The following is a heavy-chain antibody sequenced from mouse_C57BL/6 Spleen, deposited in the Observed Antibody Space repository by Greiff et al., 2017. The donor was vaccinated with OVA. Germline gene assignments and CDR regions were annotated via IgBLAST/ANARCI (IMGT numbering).Heavy chain of an antibody. CDR2: IDPETGGT. D-gene: IGHD1-1*01. Sequence: QVQLQQSGAELVRPGASVTLSCKASGYTFTDYEMHWVKQTPVHGLEWIGAIDPETGGTAYNQKFKGKAILTADKSSSTAYMELRSLTSEDSAVYYCTRRGYYGSSYAFYYAMDYWGQGTSVTVSS. CDR3: TRRGYYGSSYAFYYAMDY. CDR1: GYTFTDYE. J-gene: IGHJ4*01. V-gene: IGHV1-15*01.